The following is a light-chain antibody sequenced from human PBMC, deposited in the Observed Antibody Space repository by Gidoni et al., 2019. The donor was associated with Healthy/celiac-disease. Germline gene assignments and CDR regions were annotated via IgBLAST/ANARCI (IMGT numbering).Light chain of an antibody. Sequence: EIVLTQSPATLSLSPGERATLSCSASQSVSSYLAWYQQKPGQAPRLLIYDASNRATGIPARFSGSVSVTDFTLTISSLEPEDFAVYYCQQRSNWLTFGGGTKVEIK. CDR3: QQRSNWLT. CDR2: DAS. V-gene: IGKV3-11*01. CDR1: QSVSSY. J-gene: IGKJ4*01.